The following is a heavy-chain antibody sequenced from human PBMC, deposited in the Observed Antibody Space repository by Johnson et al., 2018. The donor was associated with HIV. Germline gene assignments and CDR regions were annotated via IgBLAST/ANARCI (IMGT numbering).Heavy chain of an antibody. D-gene: IGHD3-22*01. CDR1: GFTFDDYG. V-gene: IGHV3-20*04. CDR2: INWNGGST. J-gene: IGHJ3*02. CDR3: ARPRVSRGRQGAFDI. Sequence: VQLVESGGGVVRPGGSLRLSCAASGFTFDDYGMSWVRQAPGKGLEWVSGINWNGGSTGYADSVKGRFTISRDNAKNSLYVQMNSLRAEGTALYYGARPRVSRGRQGAFDIWGQGTMVTVSS.